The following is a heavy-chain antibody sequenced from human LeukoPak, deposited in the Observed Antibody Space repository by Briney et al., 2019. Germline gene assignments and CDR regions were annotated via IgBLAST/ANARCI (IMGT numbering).Heavy chain of an antibody. D-gene: IGHD4-23*01. CDR3: ARVGDYGGNFGY. CDR1: GFTFSSYS. CDR2: ISSSSSYI. Sequence: GGSLRLSCAASGFTFSSYSMNWVRQAPGKGLEWVSSISSSSSYIYYADSVKGRFTISRDNAKNSLYLQMNSLRAEDTAVYYCARVGDYGGNFGYWGQGTLVTVSS. J-gene: IGHJ4*02. V-gene: IGHV3-21*01.